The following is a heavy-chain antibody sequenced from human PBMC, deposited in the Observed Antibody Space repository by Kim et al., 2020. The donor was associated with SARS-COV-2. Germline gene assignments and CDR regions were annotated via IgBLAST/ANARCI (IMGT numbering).Heavy chain of an antibody. CDR2: IYTSGST. Sequence: SETLSLTCTVSGGSISSDYWSWIRQPAGKGLEWIGRIYTSGSTNYNPSLKSRVTMSVETSTNQFSLKLSSVTAAATAVYFFSGRLAYFDYGGQGTLVTV. CDR1: GGSISSDY. V-gene: IGHV4-4*07. D-gene: IGHD6-19*01. J-gene: IGHJ4*02. CDR3: SGRLAYFDY.